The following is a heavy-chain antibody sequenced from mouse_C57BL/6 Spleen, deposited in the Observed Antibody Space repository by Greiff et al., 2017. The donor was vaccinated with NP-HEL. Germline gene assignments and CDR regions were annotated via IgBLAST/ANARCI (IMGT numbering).Heavy chain of an antibody. Sequence: EVKLVESGGGLVKPGGSLKLSCAASGFTFSSYAMSWVRQTPEKRLEWVATISDGGSYTYYPDNVKGRFTISRDNAKNNLYLQMSHLKSEDTAIYYCARDDYGRSYDYWGQGTTLTVSS. V-gene: IGHV5-4*01. D-gene: IGHD1-1*01. J-gene: IGHJ2*01. CDR2: ISDGGSYT. CDR1: GFTFSSYA. CDR3: ARDDYGRSYDY.